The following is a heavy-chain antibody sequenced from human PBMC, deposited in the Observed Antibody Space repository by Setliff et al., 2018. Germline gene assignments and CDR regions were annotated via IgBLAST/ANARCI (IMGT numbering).Heavy chain of an antibody. J-gene: IGHJ5*01. CDR2: IGAGGDYT. D-gene: IGHD2-21*02. CDR3: AKDPNGDFVGAFDS. CDR1: GFTFSHFA. Sequence: PGGSLRLSCAASGFTFSHFAVTWVRQSPGRGLEWVASIGAGGDYTKYADSVRGRFTISRDNSKNTIYLQMNCLRAEDTAKYYCAKDPNGDFVGAFDSWGRGTLVTVSS. V-gene: IGHV3-23*01.